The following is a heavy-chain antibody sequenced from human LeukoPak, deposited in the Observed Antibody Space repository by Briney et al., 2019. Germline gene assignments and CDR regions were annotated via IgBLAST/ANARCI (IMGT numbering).Heavy chain of an antibody. D-gene: IGHD6-13*01. V-gene: IGHV4-59*01. CDR1: GVSISSYY. CDR2: FYYTGST. J-gene: IGHJ3*02. CDR3: ARDYSTSLFDM. Sequence: SETLSLTCTVSGVSISSYYWSWIRQAPGKGLEWIGYFYYTGSTNYNPSLKSRVTISVDTSNNQFSLKMRSVTAADAAVYYCARDYSTSLFDMWGQGTMVTVSS.